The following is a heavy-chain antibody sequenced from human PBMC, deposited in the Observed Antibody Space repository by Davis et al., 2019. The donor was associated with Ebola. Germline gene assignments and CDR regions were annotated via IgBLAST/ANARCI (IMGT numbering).Heavy chain of an antibody. CDR2: INHSGST. Sequence: MPSETLSLTCAVYGGSFSGYYWSWIRQPPGKGLEWIGEINHSGSTNYNPSLKSRVTISVDTSKNQFSLKLGSVTAADTAVYYCARRRITIFGVVIGTGIRGGMDVWGQGTTVTVSS. V-gene: IGHV4-34*01. CDR1: GGSFSGYY. J-gene: IGHJ6*02. CDR3: ARRRITIFGVVIGTGIRGGMDV. D-gene: IGHD3-3*01.